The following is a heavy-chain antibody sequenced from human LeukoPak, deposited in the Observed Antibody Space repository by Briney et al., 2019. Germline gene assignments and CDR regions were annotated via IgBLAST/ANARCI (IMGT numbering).Heavy chain of an antibody. J-gene: IGHJ4*02. CDR3: ARQGRFETQLDY. Sequence: SETLSLTCTVSGGSISSSSYYWGWIRQPPGKGLEWIGSIYYSGSTYYNPSLKSRVTISVDTSKNQFSLKLSSVTAADTAVYYCARQGRFETQLDYWGQGTLVTVSS. V-gene: IGHV4-39*01. CDR1: GGSISSSSYY. D-gene: IGHD1-1*01. CDR2: IYYSGST.